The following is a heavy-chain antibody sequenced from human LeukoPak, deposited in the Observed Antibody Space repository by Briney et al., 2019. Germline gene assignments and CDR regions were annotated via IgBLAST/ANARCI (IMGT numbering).Heavy chain of an antibody. J-gene: IGHJ4*02. D-gene: IGHD1-14*01. Sequence: KPSETLSLTCSVSGGSISSGDYYWSWIRQPPGKGLEWIEYIYYSGNTYYNPSLKSRVIVSVDTSKNQFSLKLISVTAADTAVYYCARAITGNINFDSWGQGTLVTVSS. V-gene: IGHV4-30-4*08. CDR2: IYYSGNT. CDR1: GGSISSGDYY. CDR3: ARAITGNINFDS.